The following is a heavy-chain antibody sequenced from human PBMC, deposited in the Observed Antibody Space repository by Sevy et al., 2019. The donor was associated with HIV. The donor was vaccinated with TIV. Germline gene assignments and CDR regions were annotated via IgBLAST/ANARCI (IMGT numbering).Heavy chain of an antibody. CDR3: AKVDGPGELDAFDI. J-gene: IGHJ3*02. CDR1: GFTFSSYG. V-gene: IGHV3-30*18. D-gene: IGHD3-10*01. CDR2: ISYDGSNK. Sequence: GGSLRLSCAASGFTFSSYGMHWVRQAPGKGLEWVAVISYDGSNKYYADSVKGRFTISRGNSKNTLYLQMNSLRAEDTAVYYCAKVDGPGELDAFDIWGQGTMVTVSS.